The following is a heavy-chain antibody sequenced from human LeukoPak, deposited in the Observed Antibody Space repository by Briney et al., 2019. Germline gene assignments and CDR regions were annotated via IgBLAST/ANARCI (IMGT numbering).Heavy chain of an antibody. J-gene: IGHJ3*02. V-gene: IGHV1-8*01. CDR2: MNPNSGNT. CDR1: GYTFTSYD. Sequence: ASVKVSCKASGYTFTSYDINWVRQATGQGLEWMGWMNPNSGNTGYAQKFQGRVTMTRNTSISTAYMELSSLRSEDTAVYYCASRAIKYYYRRQMGGAFDIWGQGTMVTVSS. D-gene: IGHD3-10*01. CDR3: ASRAIKYYYRRQMGGAFDI.